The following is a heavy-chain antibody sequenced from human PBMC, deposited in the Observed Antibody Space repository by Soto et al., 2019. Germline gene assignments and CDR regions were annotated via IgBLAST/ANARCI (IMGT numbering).Heavy chain of an antibody. D-gene: IGHD6-19*01. J-gene: IGHJ4*02. CDR3: AKDPYRAGTLIDY. CDR2: ISSSSSYI. V-gene: IGHV3-21*01. Sequence: PGGSLRLSCAASGFTFSSYSMNWVRQAPGKGLEWVSSISSSSSYIYYADSVRGRFTISRDNAKNSLYLQMHSLRADDTAVYYCAKDPYRAGTLIDYWGPGTLVTVSS. CDR1: GFTFSSYS.